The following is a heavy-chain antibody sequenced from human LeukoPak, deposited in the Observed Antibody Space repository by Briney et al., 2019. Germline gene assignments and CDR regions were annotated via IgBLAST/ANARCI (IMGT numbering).Heavy chain of an antibody. V-gene: IGHV1-46*01. Sequence: ASVKVSCTASGYTFTIYYIHWVRQAPGQGLEWMGIINLSVGRTSYTQNFQGRVAVTRDTSTSTIYMDLSSLTSEDTAVYYCAGTAGYNYGRIDYWGQGTLVTVSS. D-gene: IGHD5-18*01. CDR2: INLSVGRT. J-gene: IGHJ4*02. CDR1: GYTFTIYY. CDR3: AGTAGYNYGRIDY.